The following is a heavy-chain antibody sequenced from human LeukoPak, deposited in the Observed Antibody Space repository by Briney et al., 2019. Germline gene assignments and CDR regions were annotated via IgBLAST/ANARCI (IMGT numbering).Heavy chain of an antibody. CDR3: ARDQRPSCLGGICYSGDY. J-gene: IGHJ4*02. CDR1: GGTFHSYI. CDR2: IVPIIGTA. Sequence: SVKVSCKASGGTFHSYIVTWVRQAPGQGLEWMGGIVPIIGTANYAQKFQGGVTITADDSTSTAYMELRSLRSEDTAIYYCARDQRPSCLGGICYSGDYWGQGTLVTVTS. V-gene: IGHV1-69*13. D-gene: IGHD2-15*01.